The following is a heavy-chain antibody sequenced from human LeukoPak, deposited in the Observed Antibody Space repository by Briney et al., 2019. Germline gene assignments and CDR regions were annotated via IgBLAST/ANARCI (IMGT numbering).Heavy chain of an antibody. CDR2: IRYDGTNK. V-gene: IGHV3-30*02. J-gene: IGHJ6*03. CDR3: AKDRDYGDYPSAYYYYMDV. CDR1: GFTFSTYG. Sequence: GGSLRLSCAASGFTFSTYGIHWVRQAPGKGLEWGAFIRYDGTNKWYANSVKGRFTISRDNSKNMLYLQMNSLRAEDTAAYHCAKDRDYGDYPSAYYYYMDVWGKGTTVTVSS. D-gene: IGHD4-17*01.